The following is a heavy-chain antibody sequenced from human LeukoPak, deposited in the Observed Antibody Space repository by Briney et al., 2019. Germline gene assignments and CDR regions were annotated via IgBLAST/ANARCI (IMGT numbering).Heavy chain of an antibody. CDR3: ARDQNFYDKTGEGYFQH. CDR2: IRRDGREE. Sequence: GGSLRLSCGVSGFNFNSYWMSWVRQAPGKGLELVAKIRRDGREEYYVGSVKGRFTISRDNAKNSLYLQMNRLRAEDTAVYFCARDQNFYDKTGEGYFQHWGQGTLVTVSS. V-gene: IGHV3-7*01. J-gene: IGHJ1*01. CDR1: GFNFNSYW. D-gene: IGHD3-22*01.